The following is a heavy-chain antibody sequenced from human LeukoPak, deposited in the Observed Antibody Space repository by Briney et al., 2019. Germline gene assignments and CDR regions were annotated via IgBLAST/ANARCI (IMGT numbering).Heavy chain of an antibody. V-gene: IGHV3-23*01. D-gene: IGHD3-9*01. CDR2: ISDSGGST. Sequence: GGSLRLSCAASGLTFSNYAMSWVRQAPGKGLEWVSGISDSGGSTYYADSVKGRFIISRDNSKNTLYLQVNSLRAEDTAVYYCAKDATASPYFHWFDNWGQGTQVIVSS. J-gene: IGHJ4*02. CDR1: GLTFSNYA. CDR3: AKDATASPYFHWFDN.